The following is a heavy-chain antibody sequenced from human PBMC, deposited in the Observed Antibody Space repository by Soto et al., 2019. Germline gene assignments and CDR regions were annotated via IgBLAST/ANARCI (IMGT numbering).Heavy chain of an antibody. CDR2: MSHSGGT. D-gene: IGHD1-1*01. CDR1: GGSISSGRYY. J-gene: IGHJ3*02. CDR3: ARVERGTATTVVDALDM. V-gene: IGHV4-34*01. Sequence: QVQLQQWGAGLLKPSETLSLTCAVYGGSISSGRYYWSWIRQPPGMGLEWIGEMSHSGGTHFNPSLKSRVTISVDTSKNQFSLKMSSVTAADTALYYCARVERGTATTVVDALDMWGPGAMVTVSS.